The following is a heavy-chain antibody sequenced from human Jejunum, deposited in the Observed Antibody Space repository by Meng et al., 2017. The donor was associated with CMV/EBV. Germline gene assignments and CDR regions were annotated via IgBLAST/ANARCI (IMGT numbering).Heavy chain of an antibody. CDR2: IHDTGST. CDR3: ARGSIFVSFDS. CDR1: GGSIGSGDYY. Sequence: QVQLPESGPGLVKPSQTLSLPCSVSGGSIGSGDYYWSWIRQPPGKGLEWIGYIHDTGSTYYNPSLKSRVDISLGTSRNHFSLTLSSVTAEDTAVYFCARGSIFVSFDSWGQGTLVTVSS. D-gene: IGHD3-3*01. V-gene: IGHV4-30-4*08. J-gene: IGHJ4*02.